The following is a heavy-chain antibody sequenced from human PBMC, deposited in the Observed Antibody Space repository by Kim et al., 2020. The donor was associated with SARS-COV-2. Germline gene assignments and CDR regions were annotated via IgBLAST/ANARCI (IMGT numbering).Heavy chain of an antibody. V-gene: IGHV3-48*03. CDR3: AREGSGSYYDYYYMDV. D-gene: IGHD1-26*01. Sequence: SVKGRFTISRDNAKNSLYLQMNSLRAEDTAVYYCAREGSGSYYDYYYMDVWGKGTTVTVSS. J-gene: IGHJ6*03.